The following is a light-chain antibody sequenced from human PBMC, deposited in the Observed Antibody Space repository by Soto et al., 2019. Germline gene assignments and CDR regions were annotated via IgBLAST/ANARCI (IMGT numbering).Light chain of an antibody. J-gene: IGKJ2*01. CDR2: GAS. CDR3: HQYNNWPPKFT. Sequence: EIVMTQSPATLSVSPGERATLSCRASQSVSSNLAWYQQKPGQAPRLLIYGASTRATCIPARFSGSGSGTEFTLTISSLQSEDFAVYYCHQYNNWPPKFTFGQGTKLEIK. CDR1: QSVSSN. V-gene: IGKV3-15*01.